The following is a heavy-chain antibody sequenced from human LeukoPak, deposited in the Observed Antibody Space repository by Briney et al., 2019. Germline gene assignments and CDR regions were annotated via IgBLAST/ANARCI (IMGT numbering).Heavy chain of an antibody. J-gene: IGHJ4*02. CDR1: GGSISSGGYY. Sequence: PSQTLSLTCTVSGGSISSGGYYWSWIRQPPGKGLEWIGYIYHSGSTYYNPSLKSRVTISVDRSKNQFSLKLSSVTAADTAVYYCARDRRAVAGTMDYWGQGTLVTVSS. CDR2: IYHSGST. CDR3: ARDRRAVAGTMDY. V-gene: IGHV4-30-2*01. D-gene: IGHD6-19*01.